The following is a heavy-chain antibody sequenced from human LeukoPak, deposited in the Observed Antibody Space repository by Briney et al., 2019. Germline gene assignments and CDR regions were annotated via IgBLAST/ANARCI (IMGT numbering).Heavy chain of an antibody. CDR1: GFTFTTYG. D-gene: IGHD6-13*01. CDR3: AKDRKSSWGSFDY. V-gene: IGHV3-30*02. Sequence: GGSLRLSCAASGFTFTTYGTHWVRQAPGKGLEWVAFIRFDGNNEYYADSVKGRFTISRDNSKNTLYLQMNSLTAGDTAIYYCAKDRKSSWGSFDYWGQGTLVTVSS. J-gene: IGHJ4*02. CDR2: IRFDGNNE.